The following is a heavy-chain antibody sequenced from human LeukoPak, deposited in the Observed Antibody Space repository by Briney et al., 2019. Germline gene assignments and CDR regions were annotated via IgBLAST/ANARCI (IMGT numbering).Heavy chain of an antibody. CDR1: GGSLSSYY. V-gene: IGHV4-59*08. CDR3: ARHDRSTWYPHSDY. Sequence: SETLSLTCTVSGGSLSSYYWSWIRQPPGKGLEWIGYIFYSGSTNYNPSLKSRVTISVDTSKNQLSLRLTSVTAADTAVYFCARHDRSTWYPHSDYWGQGTLVTVSS. D-gene: IGHD6-13*01. CDR2: IFYSGST. J-gene: IGHJ4*02.